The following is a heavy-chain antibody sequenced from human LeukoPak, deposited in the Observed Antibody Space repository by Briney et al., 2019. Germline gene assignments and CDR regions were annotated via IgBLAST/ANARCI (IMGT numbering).Heavy chain of an antibody. CDR2: IYYSGST. Sequence: SETLSLTCTVSGGSISSSSYYWGWIRQPPRKGLEWIGSIYYSGSTYYNPSLKSRVTISVDTSKNQFSLKLSSVTAADTAVYYCAKRSGYYSPFDYWGQGTLVTVSS. CDR3: AKRSGYYSPFDY. J-gene: IGHJ4*02. V-gene: IGHV4-39*07. D-gene: IGHD3-3*01. CDR1: GGSISSSSYY.